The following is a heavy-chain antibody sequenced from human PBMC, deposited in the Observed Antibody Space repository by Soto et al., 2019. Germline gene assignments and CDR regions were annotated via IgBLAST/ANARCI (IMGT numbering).Heavy chain of an antibody. Sequence: ASAEVSWKASGYTLTSYAMHWVRQAPGQRLEWMGGINAGNGNTKYSQKFQGRVTVTGDESTNTVYMELRSLRSDDTAVYYCARGGDGYNCCGVYWGQGTPVTVSS. J-gene: IGHJ4*02. V-gene: IGHV1-3*01. CDR3: ARGGDGYNCCGVY. D-gene: IGHD2-21*01. CDR1: GYTLTSYA. CDR2: INAGNGNT.